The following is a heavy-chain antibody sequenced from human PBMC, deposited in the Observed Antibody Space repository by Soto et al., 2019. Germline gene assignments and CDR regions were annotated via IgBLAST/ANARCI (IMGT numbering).Heavy chain of an antibody. CDR1: GYTFTSYG. V-gene: IGHV1-18*01. Sequence: QVQLVQSGAEVKKPGASVKVSCKASGYTFTSYGISWVRQSPGQGLEWMGWISAYNGNTNYAQKLQGRVTMTTDTSTSTAYMELRSLRSDDTAVYYCARDLATTVTSYYFDYWGQGTLVTVSS. D-gene: IGHD4-17*01. CDR2: ISAYNGNT. CDR3: ARDLATTVTSYYFDY. J-gene: IGHJ4*02.